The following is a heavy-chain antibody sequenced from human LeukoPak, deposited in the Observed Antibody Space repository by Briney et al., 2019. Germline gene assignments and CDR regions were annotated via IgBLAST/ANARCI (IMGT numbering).Heavy chain of an antibody. D-gene: IGHD1-14*01. Sequence: PGGSLRLSCAASGFTFSSYAMSWVRQAPGKGLEWVSAISGSGVYTYYVDSVQGRFTISRDNSKNTLYLQMNSLRADDTAVYYCAKDPDPYYFDYWGQGTLVTVSS. V-gene: IGHV3-23*01. CDR2: ISGSGVYT. CDR3: AKDPDPYYFDY. J-gene: IGHJ4*02. CDR1: GFTFSSYA.